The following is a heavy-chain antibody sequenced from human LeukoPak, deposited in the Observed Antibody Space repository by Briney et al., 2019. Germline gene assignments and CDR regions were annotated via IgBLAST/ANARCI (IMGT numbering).Heavy chain of an antibody. CDR2: ISAYNGNT. CDR1: GYTFTSYG. Sequence: ASVKVSCKASGYTFTSYGISWVRQAPGQGLEWMGWISAYNGNTNYAQKLQGRVTMTTDTSTSTAYMELRSLRSDDTAVYYCASAAAGNNDAFDIWGQGTMVAVSS. CDR3: ASAAAGNNDAFDI. V-gene: IGHV1-18*01. J-gene: IGHJ3*02. D-gene: IGHD6-13*01.